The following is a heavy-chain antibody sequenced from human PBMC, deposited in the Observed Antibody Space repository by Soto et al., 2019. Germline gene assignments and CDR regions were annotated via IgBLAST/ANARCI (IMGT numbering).Heavy chain of an antibody. CDR3: ARWVIRRFDS. Sequence: SETLSLTCTVSGGSISSDYWMWIRQPPGKGLEWIGYLYYTGSTNYNPSLKSRVTVSLDTSKNRFSLKLNSVTAADTAVYYCARWVIRRFDSWGRGALVTVSS. V-gene: IGHV4-59*08. CDR2: LYYTGST. J-gene: IGHJ4*02. CDR1: GGSISSDY. D-gene: IGHD3-16*02.